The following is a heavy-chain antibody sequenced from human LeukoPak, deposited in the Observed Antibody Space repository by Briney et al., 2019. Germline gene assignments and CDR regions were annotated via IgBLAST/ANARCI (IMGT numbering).Heavy chain of an antibody. D-gene: IGHD3-16*02. V-gene: IGHV3-7*01. CDR1: GFTFSSYW. Sequence: GGSLRLSCAASGFTFSSYWMSWVRQAPGKGLEWVANIKQDGSEKYYVDSVKGRFTISRDNDKNSLFLQMTSLRAEDTAVYYCARVGGRYSPLGYWGQGTLVTVSP. J-gene: IGHJ4*02. CDR3: ARVGGRYSPLGY. CDR2: IKQDGSEK.